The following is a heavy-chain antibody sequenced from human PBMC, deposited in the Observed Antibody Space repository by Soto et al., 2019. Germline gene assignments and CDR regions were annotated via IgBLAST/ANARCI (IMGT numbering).Heavy chain of an antibody. CDR1: GFSFSSSA. Sequence: QVRLVESGGGVVQPGRSLRLSCTASGFSFSSSAMYWFRQPPGKGLEWVAVISHDGINKHYADSVKGQVTVSRDNSNHSLDLQLNSLRGEDTAMYYCARDMYSSDYFVKWFEPWGQGTLVTVSS. CDR3: ARDMYSSDYFVKWFEP. D-gene: IGHD6-19*01. CDR2: ISHDGINK. J-gene: IGHJ5*02. V-gene: IGHV3-30-3*01.